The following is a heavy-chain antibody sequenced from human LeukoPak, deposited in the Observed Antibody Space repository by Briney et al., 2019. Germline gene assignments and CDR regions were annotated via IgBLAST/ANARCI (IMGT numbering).Heavy chain of an antibody. CDR2: INPSGGST. V-gene: IGHV1-46*01. CDR1: GGTLSNYS. J-gene: IGHJ4*02. Sequence: ASVKVSCKASGGTLSNYSITWVRQAPGQGLEWMGIINPSGGSTSYAQKFQGRVTLTRDTSTSTVYMELSSLRSEDTAVYYCARDLKMGYSSGRYSWGTGSSNDYWGQGTLVTVSS. D-gene: IGHD6-19*01. CDR3: ARDLKMGYSSGRYSWGTGSSNDY.